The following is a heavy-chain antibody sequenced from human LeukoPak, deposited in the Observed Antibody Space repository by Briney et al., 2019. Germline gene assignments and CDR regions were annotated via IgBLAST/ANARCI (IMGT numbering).Heavy chain of an antibody. Sequence: GGSLRLSCAASGFTFSSYAMSWVRQAPGKGLEWVSAISISGGRTYYADSVKGRFIISRDNSKNTLYLQMNSLRAEDTAVYYCAKGRRDGYNQYFDYWGQGTLVTVSS. CDR1: GFTFSSYA. D-gene: IGHD5-24*01. CDR2: ISISGGRT. CDR3: AKGRRDGYNQYFDY. J-gene: IGHJ4*02. V-gene: IGHV3-23*01.